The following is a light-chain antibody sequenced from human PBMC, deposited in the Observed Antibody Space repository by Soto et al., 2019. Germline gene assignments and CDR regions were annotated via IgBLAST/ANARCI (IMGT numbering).Light chain of an antibody. CDR2: AAS. Sequence: DIQMTQSPSSLSASIGDRVTITCRASQSIDNCLSWYQQKPGKATKLLIYAASTLHNGVPSRFSGRGSGTDFTLTISSLQRGELATYYCLHTHSAPATFGQGTTVEIK. V-gene: IGKV1-39*01. CDR1: QSIDNC. J-gene: IGKJ1*01. CDR3: LHTHSAPAT.